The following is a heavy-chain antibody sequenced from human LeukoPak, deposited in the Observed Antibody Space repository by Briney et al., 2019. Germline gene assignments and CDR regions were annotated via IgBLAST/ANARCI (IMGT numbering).Heavy chain of an antibody. V-gene: IGHV1-8*01. J-gene: IGHJ5*02. Sequence: ALVKVSCKASGYTFTSYDINRVRQATGQGLEWMGWMNPNSGNTGYAQKFQGRVTMTRNTSISTAYMELSSLRSEDTAVYYCARGQRFYDYVWGSYFSNWFDPWGQGTLVTVSS. CDR2: MNPNSGNT. D-gene: IGHD3-16*01. CDR3: ARGQRFYDYVWGSYFSNWFDP. CDR1: GYTFTSYD.